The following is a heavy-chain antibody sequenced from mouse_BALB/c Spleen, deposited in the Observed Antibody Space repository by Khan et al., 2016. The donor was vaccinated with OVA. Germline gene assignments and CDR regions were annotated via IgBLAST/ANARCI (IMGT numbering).Heavy chain of an antibody. D-gene: IGHD1-2*01. CDR2: IYPGSGNT. CDR3: ARRNYFGYTFAY. CDR1: GYTFTDYY. J-gene: IGHJ3*01. Sequence: QVQLQQSGAELARPGASVKLSCKASGYTFTDYYINWVKQRTGQGLEWIGEIYPGSGNTYYNEKFKDKATLPEDKSSTTAYMQLSSLTSEDSAVYFCARRNYFGYTFAYWGQGTLVTVSA. V-gene: IGHV1-77*01.